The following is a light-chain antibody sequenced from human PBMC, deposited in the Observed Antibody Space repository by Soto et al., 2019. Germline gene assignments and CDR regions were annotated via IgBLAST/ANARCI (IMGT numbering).Light chain of an antibody. CDR1: HSVATN. V-gene: IGKV3-15*01. CDR2: GAS. Sequence: ILVTQSPATLSVSPGERVTLSCTTSHSVATNLAWYQQKPGQSPRRLIYGASTRANGVPDRFSGSGSETEFTLTITSLQSEDFAVYFCQQYNDWPPPGTFGKGTRVEI. J-gene: IGKJ1*01. CDR3: QQYNDWPPPGT.